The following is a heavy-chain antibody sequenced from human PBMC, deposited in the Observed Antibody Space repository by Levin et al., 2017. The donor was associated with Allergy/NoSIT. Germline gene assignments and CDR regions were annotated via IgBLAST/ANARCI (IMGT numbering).Heavy chain of an antibody. CDR2: LSPVGAT. J-gene: IGHJ4*02. Sequence: GESLKISCAGSGLTFNSHAMHWVRQAPGKGLEWISTLSPVGATHYADSVKGRFTISRDDSRNTLYLQMNSLRVEDTAMYYCVTWVITHFDYWGQGTLVTVSS. D-gene: IGHD3-16*02. CDR3: VTWVITHFDY. V-gene: IGHV3-23*01. CDR1: GLTFNSHA.